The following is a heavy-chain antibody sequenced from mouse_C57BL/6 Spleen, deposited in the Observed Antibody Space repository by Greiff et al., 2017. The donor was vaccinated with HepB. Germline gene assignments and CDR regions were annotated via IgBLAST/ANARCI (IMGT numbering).Heavy chain of an antibody. CDR1: GYAFSSSW. CDR3: AACGSRAWYFDV. CDR2: IYPGDGDT. Sequence: QVQLKQSGPELVKPGASVKISCKASGYAFSSSWMNWVKQRPGKGLEWIGRIYPGDGDTNYNGKFKGKATLTADKSSSTAYMQLSSLTSEDSAVYFCAACGSRAWYFDVWGTGATVTVAS. V-gene: IGHV1-82*01. D-gene: IGHD1-1*01. J-gene: IGHJ1*03.